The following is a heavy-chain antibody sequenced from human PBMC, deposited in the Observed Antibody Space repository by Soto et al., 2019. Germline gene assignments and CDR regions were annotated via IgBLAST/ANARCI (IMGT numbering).Heavy chain of an antibody. D-gene: IGHD3-16*01. CDR2: MNPNSGNT. CDR3: ARVGGNYDYVWGASDY. J-gene: IGHJ4*02. V-gene: IGHV1-8*01. Sequence: ASVKVSCEASGYTFTRYDINWGRQATGQGLEWMGWMNPNSGNTGYAQKFQGRVTMTRNTSISTAYMELSSLRSEDTAVYYCARVGGNYDYVWGASDYWGQGTLVTVSS. CDR1: GYTFTRYD.